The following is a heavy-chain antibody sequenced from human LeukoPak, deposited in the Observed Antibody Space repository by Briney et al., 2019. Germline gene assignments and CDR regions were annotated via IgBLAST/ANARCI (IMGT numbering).Heavy chain of an antibody. CDR3: ASLLKETYYYDSSGYYGDY. CDR1: GYTFTIYY. CDR2: INPSGGST. V-gene: IGHV1-46*01. J-gene: IGHJ4*02. Sequence: ASVTVSCKASGYTFTIYYMHWVRQAPGQGLEWMGIINPSGGSTSYAQKFQGRVTMTRDTSTSTVYMELSSLRSEDTAVYYCASLLKETYYYDSSGYYGDYWGQGTLVTVSS. D-gene: IGHD3-22*01.